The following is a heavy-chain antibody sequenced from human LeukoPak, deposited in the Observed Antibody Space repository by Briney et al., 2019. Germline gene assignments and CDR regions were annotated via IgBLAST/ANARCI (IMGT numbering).Heavy chain of an antibody. J-gene: IGHJ6*02. CDR2: IYTSGST. D-gene: IGHD5-18*01. CDR3: ARGDTAMVGYYYYGMDV. CDR1: GGSISSYY. V-gene: IGHV4-4*09. Sequence: SETLSLTCTVSGGSISSYYWSWIRQPPGKGLEWIGYIYTSGSTNYNPSLKSRVTISVDTSKNQFSLKLSSVTAADTAVYYCARGDTAMVGYYYYGMDVWGQGTTVTVSS.